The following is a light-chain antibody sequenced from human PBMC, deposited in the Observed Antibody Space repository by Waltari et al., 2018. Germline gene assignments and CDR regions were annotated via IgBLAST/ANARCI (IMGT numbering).Light chain of an antibody. CDR2: DAS. CDR1: RSVGRS. CDR3: QKYESLPAT. Sequence: IRLTQSPGTLSLSPGERATLSCRPSRSVGRSLVWYQQKPGQAPRLLIYDASRRATGIPDRFSGSGFGTDFSLTISRLEPEDFAVYYCQKYESLPATFGQGTKVEIK. V-gene: IGKV3-20*01. J-gene: IGKJ1*01.